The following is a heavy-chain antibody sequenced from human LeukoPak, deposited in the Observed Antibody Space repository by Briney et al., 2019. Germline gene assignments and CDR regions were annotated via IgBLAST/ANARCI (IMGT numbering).Heavy chain of an antibody. D-gene: IGHD5/OR15-5a*01. Sequence: PSETLSFTCSVSGGSIGSYHWSWIRQPPGKGLEWIGHVHYTWNTKYNPSLTGRVSISLDRSKNQFSLSLSSLTAADTAVYYCARVASKGGMDVWGQGTTVIVSS. CDR1: GGSIGSYH. J-gene: IGHJ6*02. CDR2: VHYTWNT. V-gene: IGHV4-59*01. CDR3: ARVASKGGMDV.